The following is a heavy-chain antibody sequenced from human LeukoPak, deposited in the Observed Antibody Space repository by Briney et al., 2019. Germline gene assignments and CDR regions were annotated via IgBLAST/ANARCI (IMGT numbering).Heavy chain of an antibody. Sequence: PGVSLRLSCVGSGFTFSSYHMNWVRQAPGKGLEWDSYISSSSSTIYYADSVKGRFTISRDNAKNSLYLQTNSLRAEDTAVYYCARAQYYSDSTGYYYLHYWGQGTLVTVSS. J-gene: IGHJ4*02. CDR1: GFTFSSYH. V-gene: IGHV3-48*01. D-gene: IGHD3-22*01. CDR3: ARAQYYSDSTGYYYLHY. CDR2: ISSSSSTI.